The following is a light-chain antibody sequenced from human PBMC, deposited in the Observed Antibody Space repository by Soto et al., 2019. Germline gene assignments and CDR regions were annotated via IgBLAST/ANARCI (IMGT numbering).Light chain of an antibody. CDR2: GAS. J-gene: IGKJ3*01. CDR1: QSVSSSY. CDR3: QQYGSSFIFT. Sequence: ETVLTQSPGTLSLSPGERATLSCRASQSVSSSYLAWYQQKPGQAPRLLIYGASSRVTGIPDRFSGSGSATDFTLTISRLEPEDFAVYYCQQYGSSFIFTFGPGTKVDIK. V-gene: IGKV3-20*01.